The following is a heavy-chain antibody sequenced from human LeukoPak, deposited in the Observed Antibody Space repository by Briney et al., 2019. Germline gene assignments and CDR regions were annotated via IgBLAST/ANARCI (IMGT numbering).Heavy chain of an antibody. CDR1: GFTCSSYW. CDR3: ARDLDDYVWGSYRPGVYWDY. CDR2: IKQDGSEK. V-gene: IGHV3-7*01. J-gene: IGHJ4*02. D-gene: IGHD3-16*01. Sequence: PGGSLRLSCAASGFTCSSYWMSWVRQAPGKGLEWVANIKQDGSEKYYMDSVRGRFTISRDNAKNSLYLQMNSLRAEDTAVYYSARDLDDYVWGSYRPGVYWDYWGQGTLVTVSS.